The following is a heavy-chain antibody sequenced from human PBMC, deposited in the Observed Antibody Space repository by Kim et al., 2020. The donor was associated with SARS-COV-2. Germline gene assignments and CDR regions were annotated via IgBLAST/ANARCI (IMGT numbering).Heavy chain of an antibody. CDR1: GFTFSDSD. J-gene: IGHJ4*02. V-gene: IGHV3-73*01. CDR3: TRPAAPGPFDY. Sequence: GGSLRLSCAASGFTFSDSDIHWVRQASGKGLEWVGRFRSKANTYTAQYAASVRGRFVISRDDSKNVAYLQMNSLKSEDSALYYCTRPAAPGPFDYWGQGTLVTVS. CDR2: FRSKANTYTA. D-gene: IGHD6-13*01.